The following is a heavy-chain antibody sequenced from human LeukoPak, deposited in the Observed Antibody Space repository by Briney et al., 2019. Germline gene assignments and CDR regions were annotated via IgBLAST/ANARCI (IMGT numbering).Heavy chain of an antibody. CDR1: GFTLSSYV. CDR2: LSGTAART. CDR3: AKDLGGDYVPFGN. Sequence: PGGSLRLSCAGSGFTLSSYVMSWVRQAPGKGLEWVSSLSGTAARTYYADSVKGRFTISRDNSKNTLYLQMSSLRAEDTALYYCAKDLGGDYVPFGNWGQGTLVTVSS. J-gene: IGHJ4*02. V-gene: IGHV3-23*01. D-gene: IGHD4-17*01.